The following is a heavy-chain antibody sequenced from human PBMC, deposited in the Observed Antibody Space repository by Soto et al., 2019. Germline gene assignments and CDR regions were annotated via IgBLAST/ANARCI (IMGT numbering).Heavy chain of an antibody. D-gene: IGHD1-26*01. CDR2: IYHSGST. V-gene: IGHV4-30-2*01. Sequence: SETLSLTCAVSGGSISSGGYSWSWIRQPPGKGLEWIGYIYHSGSTYYNPSLKSRVTISVDRSKNQFSLKLSSVTAADTAVYYCAKSCPVVGAPDKLFDSWGQGTLVTVSS. CDR1: GGSISSGGYS. CDR3: AKSCPVVGAPDKLFDS. J-gene: IGHJ4*02.